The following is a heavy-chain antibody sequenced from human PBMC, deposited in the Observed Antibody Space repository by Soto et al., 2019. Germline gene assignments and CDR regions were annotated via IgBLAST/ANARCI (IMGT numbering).Heavy chain of an antibody. CDR1: GYNFTNLW. CDR2: IDPRDSET. J-gene: IGHJ4*01. V-gene: IGHV5-10-1*01. CDR3: ARREYSYSRGSFDY. Sequence: ESLKISCEGSGYNFTNLWIHWVRQLPGKGLEWMGRIDPRDSETNYSPSFQGHVTISTAKSVTTAYLQWSSLKASDTALYYCARREYSYSRGSFDYWGHGTLVTVSS. D-gene: IGHD3-22*01.